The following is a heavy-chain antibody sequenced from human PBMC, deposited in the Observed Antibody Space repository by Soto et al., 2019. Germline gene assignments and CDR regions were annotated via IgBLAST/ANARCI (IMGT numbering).Heavy chain of an antibody. J-gene: IGHJ6*02. CDR1: GYTFTSYG. V-gene: IGHV1-18*01. D-gene: IGHD6-6*01. Sequence: GASVKVSCKASGYTFTSYGISWVRQAPGQGLEWMGWISAYNGNTNYAQKLQGRVTMTTDTSTSTAYMELRSLRSDDTAVYYCARDKGSSPTYYYYYYGMDVWGQGTTVTVSS. CDR3: ARDKGSSPTYYYYYYGMDV. CDR2: ISAYNGNT.